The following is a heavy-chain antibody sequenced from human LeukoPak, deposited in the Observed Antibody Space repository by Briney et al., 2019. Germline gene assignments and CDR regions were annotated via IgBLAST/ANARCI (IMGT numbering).Heavy chain of an antibody. J-gene: IGHJ6*02. Sequence: SETLSLTCTVSGGSISSYYWSWIRQPPGKGLEWIGYIYYSGSTNYNPSLKSRVTISVDTFKNQFSLKLSSVTAADTAVYYCARLRVRGVFMDVWGQGTTVTVSS. CDR1: GGSISSYY. V-gene: IGHV4-59*08. CDR3: ARLRVRGVFMDV. D-gene: IGHD3-10*01. CDR2: IYYSGST.